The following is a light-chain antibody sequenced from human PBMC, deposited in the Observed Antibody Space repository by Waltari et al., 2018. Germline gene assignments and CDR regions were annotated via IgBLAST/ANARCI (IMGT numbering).Light chain of an antibody. J-gene: IGKJ2*01. CDR1: QSLVHSDGNTY. Sequence: DVVMTQSPLSLPVTLGQPASISCRSSQSLVHSDGNTYWNWFQQRPGQSPRRLIYKASNRDSGVPDRFSGSGSGTDFTLKISRVEAEDVGIYYCMQGTHGYTFGQGTKLEIK. V-gene: IGKV2-30*02. CDR2: KAS. CDR3: MQGTHGYT.